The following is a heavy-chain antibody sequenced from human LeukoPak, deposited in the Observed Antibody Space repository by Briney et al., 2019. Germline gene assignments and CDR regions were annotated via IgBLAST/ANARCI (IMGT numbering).Heavy chain of an antibody. V-gene: IGHV3-21*01. D-gene: IGHD2-21*02. CDR2: ISSSSSYI. J-gene: IGHJ1*01. CDR3: AITVDRRATTDCYSYFHH. Sequence: NPGGSLRLPCAASGFTFSSYSMNWVRQAPGKGLEWVSSISSSSSYIYYADSVKGRFTISRDNAKDTLYLQVNSLRAEDTAVYYCAITVDRRATTDCYSYFHHWGQGTLVTVSS. CDR1: GFTFSSYS.